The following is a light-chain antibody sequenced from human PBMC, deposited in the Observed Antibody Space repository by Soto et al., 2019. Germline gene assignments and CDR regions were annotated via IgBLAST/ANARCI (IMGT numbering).Light chain of an antibody. J-gene: IGKJ1*01. Sequence: ETVLKQSPGTLSLSPGDRATLSCRAGQSVSSYLAWYQQKPGQAPRLLIYGASSRATGIPDRFSGSGSGTDFTLTISRLEPEDFAVYYCQQYGSSPRTVGQGTKVDI. V-gene: IGKV3-20*01. CDR1: QSVSSY. CDR2: GAS. CDR3: QQYGSSPRT.